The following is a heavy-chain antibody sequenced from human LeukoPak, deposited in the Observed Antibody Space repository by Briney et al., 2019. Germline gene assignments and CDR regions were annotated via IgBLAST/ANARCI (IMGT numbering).Heavy chain of an antibody. CDR3: ARTRWPYYFDY. V-gene: IGHV3-53*01. J-gene: IGHJ4*02. Sequence: GGSLRLSCAASGFTVSSNYMSWVRQAPGKGLEWVSVIYSGGSTYYADSVKGRFTISRDNSKNTLYLQMNSLRAEDTAVYYCARTRWPYYFDYWGQGTLVTVSS. CDR1: GFTVSSNY. CDR2: IYSGGST. D-gene: IGHD4-23*01.